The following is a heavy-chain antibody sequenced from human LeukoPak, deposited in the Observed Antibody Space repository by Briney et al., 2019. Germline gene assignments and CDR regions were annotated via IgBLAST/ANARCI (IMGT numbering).Heavy chain of an antibody. Sequence: GGSRRLSCAASGFTFNSYAMSWVRQAPGKGLEWVSAISSRGFGTYYADSVKGRFTVSRDNSKHTLYLQMNSLRAEDTAVYYCARMCSSGCYDYWGQGTLVTVSS. D-gene: IGHD6-19*01. V-gene: IGHV3-23*01. CDR1: GFTFNSYA. J-gene: IGHJ4*02. CDR2: ISSRGFGT. CDR3: ARMCSSGCYDY.